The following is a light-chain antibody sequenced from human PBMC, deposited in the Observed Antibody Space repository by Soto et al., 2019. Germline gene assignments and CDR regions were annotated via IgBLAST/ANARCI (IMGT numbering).Light chain of an antibody. V-gene: IGLV1-44*01. CDR2: TFA. Sequence: QAVVTQPPSASGTPGQRVTISCSGSSSNIGSNAVNWYQQLPGTAPKLLIYTFAQRPSGVPDRFSGSKSGTSASLAISGLQSEDEADYYCASWDASLNAWVFGGGTKLTVL. CDR3: ASWDASLNAWV. J-gene: IGLJ3*02. CDR1: SSNIGSNA.